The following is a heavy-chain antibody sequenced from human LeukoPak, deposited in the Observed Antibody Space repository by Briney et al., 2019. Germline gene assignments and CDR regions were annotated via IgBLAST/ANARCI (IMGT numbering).Heavy chain of an antibody. D-gene: IGHD3-9*01. CDR1: GFTFSNYG. CDR2: IRYDGSIK. V-gene: IGHV3-30*02. J-gene: IGHJ3*02. CDR3: ARVVPHYDILTGYYVAKGDDALDI. Sequence: GGSLRLSCAASGFTFSNYGMQWVRQAPGKGLEWVAFIRYDGSIKHYADSVKGRFTISRDNAKNSLYLQMNSLRAEDTAVYYCARVVPHYDILTGYYVAKGDDALDIWGQGTMVTVSS.